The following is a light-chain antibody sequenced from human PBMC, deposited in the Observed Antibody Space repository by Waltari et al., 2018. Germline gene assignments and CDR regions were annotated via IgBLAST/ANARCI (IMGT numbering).Light chain of an antibody. CDR1: SRAVGGLNS. CDR3: SSYTSDSTLI. CDR2: DVS. Sequence: QSALTQPASVSGSPGQSITISCTGSSRAVGGLNSVSWSQHHPGKAPKLMIFDVSNRPSVVSNRFSGSKSGNTASLTISGLQAEDEATYYCSSYTSDSTLIFGGGTKLTVL. V-gene: IGLV2-14*03. J-gene: IGLJ2*01.